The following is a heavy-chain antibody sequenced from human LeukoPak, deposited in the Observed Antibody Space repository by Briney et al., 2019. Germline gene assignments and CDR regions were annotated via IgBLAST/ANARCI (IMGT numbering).Heavy chain of an antibody. CDR2: ISWNSGSI. CDR1: GFTFDDYA. V-gene: IGHV3-9*01. D-gene: IGHD6-13*01. CDR3: AIGYSSSWFLFDY. Sequence: GRSLRLSCAASGFTFDDYAMHWVRQAPGKGLEWVSGISWNSGSIGYADSVKGRFTISRDNAKNSLYLQMNSLRAEDTALYYCAIGYSSSWFLFDYWGQGTLVTVSS. J-gene: IGHJ4*02.